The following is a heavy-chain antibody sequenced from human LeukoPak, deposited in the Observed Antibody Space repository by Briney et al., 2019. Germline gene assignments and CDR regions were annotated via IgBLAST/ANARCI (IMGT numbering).Heavy chain of an antibody. D-gene: IGHD5-18*01. CDR2: ISAYNGNT. CDR3: AREKSRYKYGYNY. CDR1: GYNFISYD. J-gene: IGHJ4*02. Sequence: ASVTVSCKASGYNFISYDINWVRQAPGQGLEWMGWISAYNGNTNYAQKLQGRGTMTTDTSTSTAYMDLRSLRADDTAVYYCAREKSRYKYGYNYWGQGTLVTVSS. V-gene: IGHV1-18*01.